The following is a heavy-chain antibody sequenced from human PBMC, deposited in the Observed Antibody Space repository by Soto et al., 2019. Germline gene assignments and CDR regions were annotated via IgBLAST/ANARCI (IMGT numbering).Heavy chain of an antibody. D-gene: IGHD3-10*01. Sequence: QLQLQESGSGLVKPSQTLSLTCAVSGGSISSGGYSWSWIRQPPGKGLEWIGYMYHSGSTYYNPSLKSRVTISVDRSKNQFSLKLSSVTAADTAVYYCARDQGEWFGESYGMDVWGQGTTVTVSS. V-gene: IGHV4-30-2*01. CDR2: MYHSGST. CDR1: GGSISSGGYS. J-gene: IGHJ6*02. CDR3: ARDQGEWFGESYGMDV.